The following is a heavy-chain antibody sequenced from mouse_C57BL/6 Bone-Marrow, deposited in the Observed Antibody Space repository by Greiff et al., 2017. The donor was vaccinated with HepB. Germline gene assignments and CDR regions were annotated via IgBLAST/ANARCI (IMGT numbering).Heavy chain of an antibody. CDR1: GFTFSSYA. Sequence: EVHLVESGGGLVKPGGSLKLSCAASGFTFSSYAMSWVRQTPEKRLEWVATISDGGSYTYYPDNVKGRFTISRDNATNNLYMQMSHLKSEDTAMYYCARYTSSYNNNLDYWGQGTSLTVSS. CDR3: ARYTSSYNNNLDY. J-gene: IGHJ2*02. CDR2: ISDGGSYT. D-gene: IGHD1-1*01. V-gene: IGHV5-4*01.